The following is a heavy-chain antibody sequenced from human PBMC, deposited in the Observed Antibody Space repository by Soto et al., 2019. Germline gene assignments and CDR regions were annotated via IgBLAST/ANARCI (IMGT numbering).Heavy chain of an antibody. D-gene: IGHD3-10*01. CDR3: ARDQVLLWFGELYGGAFDI. CDR1: GYTFTIYA. V-gene: IGHV1-3*01. J-gene: IGHJ3*02. Sequence: GASVKVSCKASGYTFTIYAMHWVRQAPGQRLEWMGWINAGNGNTKYSQKFQGRVTITRDTSASTAYMELSSLRSEDTAVYYCARDQVLLWFGELYGGAFDIWGQGTMVTVSS. CDR2: INAGNGNT.